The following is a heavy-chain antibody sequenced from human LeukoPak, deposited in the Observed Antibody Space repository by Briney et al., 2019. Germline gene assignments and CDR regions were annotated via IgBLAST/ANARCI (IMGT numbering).Heavy chain of an antibody. J-gene: IGHJ4*02. CDR1: ESAFSSYW. CDR2: INIGGSAP. CDR3: AKKLPSGSSWYFDY. Sequence: AGGFLRPSCAAPESAFSSYWMHWVRQAPGKGLVWASRINIGGSAPTHADSVKGRFTISRDTAKNTLYLQMNSLRAEDTAVYFCAKKLPSGSSWYFDYWGQGTLVTVSS. V-gene: IGHV3-74*01. D-gene: IGHD6-13*01.